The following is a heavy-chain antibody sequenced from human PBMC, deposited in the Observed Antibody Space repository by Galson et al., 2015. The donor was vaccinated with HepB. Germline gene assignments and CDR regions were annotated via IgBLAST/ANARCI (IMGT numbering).Heavy chain of an antibody. CDR2: IDWDDDK. CDR1: GFSLSTSGMC. Sequence: PALVKPTQTLTLTCTFSGFSLSTSGMCVTWIRQPPGKALEWLARIDWDDDKWYNTSLKTRLTISKDTSENQVVLTMTNMDPVDTATYYCARIRSGIGAVGNWYFDHWGRGTLVTVSS. D-gene: IGHD6-13*01. J-gene: IGHJ2*01. CDR3: ARIRSGIGAVGNWYFDH. V-gene: IGHV2-70*11.